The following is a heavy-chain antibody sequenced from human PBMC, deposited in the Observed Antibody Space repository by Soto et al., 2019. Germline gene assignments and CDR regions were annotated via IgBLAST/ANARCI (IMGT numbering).Heavy chain of an antibody. J-gene: IGHJ6*02. Sequence: ASVKVSCKASGGTFSSYAISWVRQAPGQGLEWMGGIIPIFGTANYARKFQGRVTITADESTSTAYMELSSLRSEDTAVYYCARVPPPGGNPYYYGMDVWGQGTTVTVSS. CDR3: ARVPPPGGNPYYYGMDV. CDR2: IIPIFGTA. D-gene: IGHD3-10*01. V-gene: IGHV1-69*13. CDR1: GGTFSSYA.